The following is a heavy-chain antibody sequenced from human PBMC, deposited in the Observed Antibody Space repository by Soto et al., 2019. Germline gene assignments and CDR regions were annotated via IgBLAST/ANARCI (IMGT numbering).Heavy chain of an antibody. CDR2: IYPGDSDT. V-gene: IGHV5-51*01. CDR3: ARRYYYGSGTPRGAFDI. J-gene: IGHJ3*02. D-gene: IGHD3-10*01. CDR1: GYIFTSYW. Sequence: PGESLKISCNGSGYIFTSYWIGWVRQMPGKGLEWMGIIYPGDSDTRYSPSFQGQVTISADKSISTAYLQWSSLKASDTAMYYCARRYYYGSGTPRGAFDIWGQGTMVTV.